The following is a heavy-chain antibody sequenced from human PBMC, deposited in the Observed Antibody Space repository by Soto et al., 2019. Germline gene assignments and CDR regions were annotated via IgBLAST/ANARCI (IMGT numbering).Heavy chain of an antibody. Sequence: SETLSLTCTVSGGSISSYYWSWIRQPPGKGLEWIGYIYYSGSTNYNPSLKSRVTISVDTSKNQFSLKLSSVTAADTAVYYCARSGSVRVGMYYFDYWGQGTLVTVSS. CDR1: GGSISSYY. J-gene: IGHJ4*02. CDR2: IYYSGST. V-gene: IGHV4-59*01. CDR3: ARSGSVRVGMYYFDY. D-gene: IGHD2-15*01.